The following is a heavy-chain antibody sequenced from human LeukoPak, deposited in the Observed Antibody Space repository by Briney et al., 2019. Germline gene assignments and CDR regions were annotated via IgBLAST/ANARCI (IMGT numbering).Heavy chain of an antibody. CDR3: AKGLSALPAAGEY. Sequence: PGGSLRLSCAASGFTFSNSVMHWVRQAPGKGLEWVAYILSDGSERHYADSVKGRFTISRDNSKNTMYLQMNSLRAEDTAVYYCAKGLSALPAAGEYWGQGTLVTVSS. D-gene: IGHD2-2*01. V-gene: IGHV3-30*02. CDR2: ILSDGSER. J-gene: IGHJ4*02. CDR1: GFTFSNSV.